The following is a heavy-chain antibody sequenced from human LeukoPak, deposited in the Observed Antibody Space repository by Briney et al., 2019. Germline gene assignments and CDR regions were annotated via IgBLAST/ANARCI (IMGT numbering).Heavy chain of an antibody. J-gene: IGHJ6*02. D-gene: IGHD6-6*01. V-gene: IGHV4-59*01. CDR3: ARTAARHSYYYYYYGMDV. CDR2: IYYSGST. Sequence: SETLSLTCAVYGGSFSGYYWSWIRQPPGKGLEWIGYIYYSGSTNYNPSLKSRVTISVDTSKNQFSLKLSSVTAADTAVYYCARTAARHSYYYYYYGMDVWGQGTTVTVSS. CDR1: GGSFSGYY.